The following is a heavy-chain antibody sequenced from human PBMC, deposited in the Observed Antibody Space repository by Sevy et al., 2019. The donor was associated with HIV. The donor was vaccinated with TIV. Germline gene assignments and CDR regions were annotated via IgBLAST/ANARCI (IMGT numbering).Heavy chain of an antibody. CDR1: GGTFSSYA. CDR3: AREGSGSYKGGMDV. J-gene: IGHJ6*02. CDR2: IIPIFGTA. V-gene: IGHV1-69*13. Sequence: ASVKVSCKASGGTFSSYAISWVRQAPGQGLEWMGGIIPIFGTANYAQKFQGRVTITADESTSTAYMELSSLRSEDTAVYYCAREGSGSYKGGMDVWGQRTTVTVSS. D-gene: IGHD3-10*01.